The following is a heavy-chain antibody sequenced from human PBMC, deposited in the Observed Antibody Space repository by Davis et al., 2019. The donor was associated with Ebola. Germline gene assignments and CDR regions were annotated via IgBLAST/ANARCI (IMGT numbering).Heavy chain of an antibody. D-gene: IGHD3-22*01. J-gene: IGHJ4*02. V-gene: IGHV3-30*02. Sequence: GGSLRLSCRVSGFTFGDYAINWVRQAPGKGLEWVAFIRYDGSNKYYADSVKGRFTISRDNSKNTLYLEMDGLRIEDTAVYYCARDPSGGYLTLSNRAFDYWGQGSLVTVSS. CDR1: GFTFGDYA. CDR2: IRYDGSNK. CDR3: ARDPSGGYLTLSNRAFDY.